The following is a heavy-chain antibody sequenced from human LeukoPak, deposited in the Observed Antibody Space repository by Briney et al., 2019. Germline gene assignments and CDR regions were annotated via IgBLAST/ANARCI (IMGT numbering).Heavy chain of an antibody. CDR1: GGSISSYY. CDR2: IYYSGST. Sequence: SETLSLTCTGSGGSISSYYWSWIRQPPGKGLEWIGYIYYSGSTNYNPSLKSRVTISVDTSKNQFSLKLSSVTAADTAVYYCARVWFGERYYYYYYYMDVWGKGTTVTVSS. V-gene: IGHV4-59*08. J-gene: IGHJ6*03. D-gene: IGHD3-10*01. CDR3: ARVWFGERYYYYYYYMDV.